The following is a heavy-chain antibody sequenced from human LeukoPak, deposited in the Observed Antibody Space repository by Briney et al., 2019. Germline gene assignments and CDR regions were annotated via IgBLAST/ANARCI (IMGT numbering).Heavy chain of an antibody. CDR1: GVPFSASW. CDR2: ISSDGSVI. J-gene: IGHJ6*02. Sequence: GGSLRLSCAASGVPFSASWMHWVRQAPGKGLAWVSHISSDGSVIVYADSVKGRFTISRDNAKNTLYLQMNSLRVDDTAVYYRATDRYYTMNIWGQGTTVTVSS. CDR3: ATDRYYTMNI. V-gene: IGHV3-74*01.